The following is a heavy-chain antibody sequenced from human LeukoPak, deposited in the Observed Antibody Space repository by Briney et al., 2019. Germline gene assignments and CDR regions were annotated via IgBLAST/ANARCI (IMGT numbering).Heavy chain of an antibody. Sequence: GGSLRLSCAASGFTFSNYAMSWVRQAPGKGLEWVSAISGSGGSTYYADSVKGRFTISRDNSKNTLYLQMNSLRAEDTAVYYCAKEEYYDFWSGDDYWGQGTLVTVSS. V-gene: IGHV3-23*01. D-gene: IGHD3-3*01. CDR2: ISGSGGST. CDR3: AKEEYYDFWSGDDY. J-gene: IGHJ4*02. CDR1: GFTFSNYA.